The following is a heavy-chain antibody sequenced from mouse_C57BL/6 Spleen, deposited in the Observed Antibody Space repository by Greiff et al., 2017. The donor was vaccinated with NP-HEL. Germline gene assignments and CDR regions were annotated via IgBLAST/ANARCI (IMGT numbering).Heavy chain of an antibody. CDR2: IDPSDSYT. V-gene: IGHV1-59*01. D-gene: IGHD2-1*01. CDR3: AREGYGNYGGGY. CDR1: GYTFTSYW. J-gene: IGHJ2*01. Sequence: VQLQQPGAELVRPGTSVKLSCKASGYTFTSYWMHWVKQRPGQGLEWIGVIDPSDSYTNYNQKFKGKATLTVDTSSSTAYMQLSSLTSADSAVYYCAREGYGNYGGGYWGQGTTLTVSS.